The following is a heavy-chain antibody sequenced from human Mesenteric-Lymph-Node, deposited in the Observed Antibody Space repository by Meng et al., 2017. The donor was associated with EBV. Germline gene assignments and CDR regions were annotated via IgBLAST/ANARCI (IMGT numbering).Heavy chain of an antibody. CDR3: ATHLPGFDY. Sequence: QITLKESGPTLVKPTQTLTPTCTFSGFSLDTSGVKVGWVRQPPGKALEWLALIYWDDDKRYSPSLKNRLTHTKDTSKNQVVLTITNMDPGDTATYYCATHLPGFDYWGQGTLVTVSS. CDR2: IYWDDDK. V-gene: IGHV2-5*02. J-gene: IGHJ4*02. CDR1: GFSLDTSGVK. D-gene: IGHD5/OR15-5a*01.